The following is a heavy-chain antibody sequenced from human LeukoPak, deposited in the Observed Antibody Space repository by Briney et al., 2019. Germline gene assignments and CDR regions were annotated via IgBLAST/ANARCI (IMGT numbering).Heavy chain of an antibody. V-gene: IGHV4-59*08. J-gene: IGHJ2*01. D-gene: IGHD4-17*01. CDR3: ARLLFNDYGDYAADL. CDR2: IYYIGNT. Sequence: SETLSLTCTVSGGSISSHYWNWIRQPPGKGLEWIGYIYYIGNTNYNPSLKSRVTISVDTSKNQLSLKLSSVTAADTAVYYCARLLFNDYGDYAADLWGRGTLVTVSS. CDR1: GGSISSHY.